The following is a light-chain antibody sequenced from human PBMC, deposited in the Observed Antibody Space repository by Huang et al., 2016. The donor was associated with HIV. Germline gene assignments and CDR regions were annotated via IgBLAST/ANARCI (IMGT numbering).Light chain of an antibody. CDR2: WAS. J-gene: IGKJ1*01. CDR3: QQYYSSPQT. CDR1: QSVYSSSTSKDY. Sequence: IIMTQSPDSLAVSLGERATLNCRSNQSVYSSSTSKDYMAWFQQKPGQPPRLLLFWASTREAGVPDRVSGSGSGTHFTLTVANLEAEDAAIYYCQQYYSSPQTFGQGTRVEVK. V-gene: IGKV4-1*01.